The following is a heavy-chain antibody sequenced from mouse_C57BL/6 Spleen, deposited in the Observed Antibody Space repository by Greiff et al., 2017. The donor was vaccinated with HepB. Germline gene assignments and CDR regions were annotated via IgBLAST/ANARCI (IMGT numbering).Heavy chain of an antibody. CDR1: GYTFTDYY. D-gene: IGHD2-3*01. J-gene: IGHJ1*03. Sequence: VQLQQSGAELVRPGASVKLSCKASGYTFTDYYINWVKQRPGQGLEWIARIYPGSGNTYYNEKFKGKATLTAEKSSSTAYMQLSSLTSEDSAVYFCAREEDDGYYYWYFDVWGTGTTVTVSS. CDR3: AREEDDGYYYWYFDV. V-gene: IGHV1-76*01. CDR2: IYPGSGNT.